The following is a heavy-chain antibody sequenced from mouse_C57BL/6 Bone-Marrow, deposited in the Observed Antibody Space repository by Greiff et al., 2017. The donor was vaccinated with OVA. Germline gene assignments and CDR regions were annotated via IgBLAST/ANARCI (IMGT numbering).Heavy chain of an antibody. CDR1: GYTFTDYE. CDR2: IDPETGGT. D-gene: IGHD2-5*01. J-gene: IGHJ2*01. Sequence: VKLQESGAELVRPGASVTLSCKASGYTFTDYEMHWVKQTPVHGLEWIGAIDPETGGTAYNQKFKGKAILTADKSSSTAYMELRSLTSEDSAVYYCTRKMDYSNYYFDYWGQGTTLTVSS. V-gene: IGHV1-15*01. CDR3: TRKMDYSNYYFDY.